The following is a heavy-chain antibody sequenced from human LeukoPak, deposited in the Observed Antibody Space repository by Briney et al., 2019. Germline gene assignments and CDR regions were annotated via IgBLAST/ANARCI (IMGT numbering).Heavy chain of an antibody. CDR1: GFTFSSYA. J-gene: IGHJ4*02. CDR3: AKAQEVQHIVVVTAPIDY. CDR2: ISGSGGST. V-gene: IGHV3-23*01. D-gene: IGHD2-21*02. Sequence: GGSLRLSCAASGFTFSSYAMSWVRQAPGKGLEWVSAISGSGGSTYYADSVKGRFTISRDNSKNTLYLQMNSLRAEDTAVYYCAKAQEVQHIVVVTAPIDYWGQGTLVTVSS.